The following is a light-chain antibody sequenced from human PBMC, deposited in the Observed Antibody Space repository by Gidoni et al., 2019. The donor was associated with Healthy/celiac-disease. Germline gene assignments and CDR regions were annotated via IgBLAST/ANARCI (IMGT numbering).Light chain of an antibody. CDR3: QSYDSSLSGSTV. J-gene: IGLJ2*01. CDR1: SSNIGAGHD. CDR2: DNS. Sequence: QSVLTQPPSVSGAPGQRVTISCTGSSSNIGAGHDVHWYQQLPGTAPKLLIYDNSNRPSGVPDRFSGSKSGTSASLAITGLQAEDEADYYCQSYDSSLSGSTVFGGGTKLTVL. V-gene: IGLV1-40*01.